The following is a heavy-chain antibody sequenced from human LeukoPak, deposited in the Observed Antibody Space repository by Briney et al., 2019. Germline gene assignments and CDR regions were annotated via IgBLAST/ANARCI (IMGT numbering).Heavy chain of an antibody. CDR1: GGAFSSYA. CDR2: IIPMFGAV. D-gene: IGHD3-22*01. CDR3: VRDYDISGPQKNFFDY. J-gene: IGHJ4*02. V-gene: IGHV1-69*06. Sequence: SVKVSCTASGGAFSSYAITWVRQAPGQGLQWMGGIIPMFGAVNYAQKFQGRVTITADKSTGTAYMELSSLRSEDTAVYYCVRDYDISGPQKNFFDYWGQGTLVTVSS.